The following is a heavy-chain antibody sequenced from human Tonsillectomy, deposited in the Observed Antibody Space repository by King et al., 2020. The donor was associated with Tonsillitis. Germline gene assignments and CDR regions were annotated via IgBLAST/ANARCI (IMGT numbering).Heavy chain of an antibody. Sequence: VQLVESGGGLAQPGRSLRLSCAASGFTFDDYAMHWVRQGPGKGLEWVSSISWNSGIIDYADSVQGRFSISRDNAKNYLYLQMNSLRTEDTALYYCVKSIDSSTGGAPQTGFDYWGQGTQVIVSS. CDR2: ISWNSGII. J-gene: IGHJ4*02. CDR3: VKSIDSSTGGAPQTGFDY. CDR1: GFTFDDYA. D-gene: IGHD6-6*01. V-gene: IGHV3-9*01.